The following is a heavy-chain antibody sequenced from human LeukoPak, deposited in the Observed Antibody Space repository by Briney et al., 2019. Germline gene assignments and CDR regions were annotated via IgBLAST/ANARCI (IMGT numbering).Heavy chain of an antibody. V-gene: IGHV4-39*01. CDR2: IYYSGST. CDR1: GGSISSSSYY. Sequence: ASETLSLTCTVSGGSISSSSYYWGWIRQPPGKGLEWIGSIYYSGSTYYNPSLKSRVTISVDTSKNQFSLKLSSVTAADTAVYYCASTFYGDAYWGQGTLVTVSS. J-gene: IGHJ4*02. D-gene: IGHD4-17*01. CDR3: ASTFYGDAY.